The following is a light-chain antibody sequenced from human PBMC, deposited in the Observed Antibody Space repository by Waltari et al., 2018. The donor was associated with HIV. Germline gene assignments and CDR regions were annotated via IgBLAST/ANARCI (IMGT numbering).Light chain of an antibody. CDR3: SSYAGSNNLL. J-gene: IGLJ2*01. V-gene: IGLV2-8*01. CDR2: EVS. CDR1: SSDVGGYNY. Sequence: QSALTQSPSASGSPGPSVTISCTGTSSDVGGYNYVSWYQQHPGKAPKLMIYEVSKRPSGVPDRISGSKSGNTASLTVSGLQAEDESDYYCSSYAGSNNLLFGGGTKLTVL.